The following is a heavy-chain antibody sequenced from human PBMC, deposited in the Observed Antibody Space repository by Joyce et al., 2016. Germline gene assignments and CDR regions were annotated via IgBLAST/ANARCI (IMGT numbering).Heavy chain of an antibody. CDR3: ARDRGSDDPIDY. J-gene: IGHJ4*02. D-gene: IGHD2-15*01. CDR1: GFRMKSYG. Sequence: QVQLMESGGGVVQPGTSLRLSCRTCGFRMKSYGMHWVRQAPGKGLEWVAVIWHDGKNKYYAGSVKGRFAVSRDNSKNTLALEMSSLRADDTAVYHCARDRGSDDPIDYWGQGTLVTVSS. V-gene: IGHV3-33*01. CDR2: IWHDGKNK.